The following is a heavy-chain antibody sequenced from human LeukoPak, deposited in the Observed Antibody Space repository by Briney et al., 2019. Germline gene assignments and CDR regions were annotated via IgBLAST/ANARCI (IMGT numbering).Heavy chain of an antibody. J-gene: IGHJ4*02. V-gene: IGHV3-7*01. CDR1: GFTFSSYW. D-gene: IGHD1-1*01. CDR2: INQDGSEK. Sequence: GGSLRLSCAASGFTFSSYWMTWVRQAPGKGLEWVANINQDGSEKYYVDSVKGRFTISRDNSKNTLSLQMNSLKTEDTAVYYCARDPSLRTTADYWGQGTLVTVSS. CDR3: ARDPSLRTTADY.